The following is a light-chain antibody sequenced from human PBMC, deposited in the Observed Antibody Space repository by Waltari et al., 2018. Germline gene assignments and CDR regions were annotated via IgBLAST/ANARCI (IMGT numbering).Light chain of an antibody. Sequence: QSVLTPPPSVSSAPGRRVTIPCSGPSSNIGSHFVAWYQQLPGTAPKLLIHDNNKRPSGIPYRISGSKSGTSATLVIAGLQPGDEADYYCGTWDSSASGVVFGGGTKLTVL. CDR1: SSNIGSHF. CDR3: GTWDSSASGVV. J-gene: IGLJ2*01. CDR2: DNN. V-gene: IGLV1-51*01.